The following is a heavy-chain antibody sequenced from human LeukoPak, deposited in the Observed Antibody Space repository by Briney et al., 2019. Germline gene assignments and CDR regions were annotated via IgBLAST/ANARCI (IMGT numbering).Heavy chain of an antibody. D-gene: IGHD4-17*01. CDR1: GYALTELS. J-gene: IGHJ4*02. Sequence: ASVKVSCKVSGYALTELSMHWVRQAPGKGLEWMGGFDPEDGETIYAQKFQGRVTMTEDTSTDTAYMELSSLRSEDTAVYYCATNSGDYVRAFDYWGQGTLVTVSS. V-gene: IGHV1-24*01. CDR3: ATNSGDYVRAFDY. CDR2: FDPEDGET.